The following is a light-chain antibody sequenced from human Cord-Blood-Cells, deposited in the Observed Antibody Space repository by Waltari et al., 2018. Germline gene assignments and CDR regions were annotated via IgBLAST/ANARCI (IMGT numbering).Light chain of an antibody. J-gene: IGKJ4*01. V-gene: IGKV3-11*01. CDR2: DAS. CDR3: QQRSNWPLT. CDR1: QSVSSY. Sequence: EIVLTQSPATLSLSPGERATLSCRASQSVSSYLAWYQQKPGHAPRLLIYDASNRATCIPAMFSGSGSGTDVTLTISILVPEDFAVYYCQQRSNWPLTFGGGTKVEIK.